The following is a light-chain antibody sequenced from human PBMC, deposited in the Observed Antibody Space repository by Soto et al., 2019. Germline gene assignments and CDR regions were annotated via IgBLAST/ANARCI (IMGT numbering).Light chain of an antibody. Sequence: EIVWTQSPATLSLSPGERATLSCRASQSVSSSYLAWYQQKPGQAPRLLIYGASSRATGIPDRFSGSGSGTDFTLTISRLQPEDFAVYYCQQYGSSPQTFGQGT. J-gene: IGKJ1*01. CDR3: QQYGSSPQT. CDR1: QSVSSSY. CDR2: GAS. V-gene: IGKV3-20*01.